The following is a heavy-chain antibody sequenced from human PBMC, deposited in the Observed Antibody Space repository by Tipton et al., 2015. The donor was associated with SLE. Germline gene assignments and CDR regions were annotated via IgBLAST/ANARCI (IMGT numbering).Heavy chain of an antibody. D-gene: IGHD1-26*01. CDR3: ARGGLGVSYYYNKDI. CDR1: GGSISSYY. CDR2: IYYSEST. V-gene: IGHV4-59*01. Sequence: TLSLTCTVSGGSISSYYWSWIRQPPGKGLEWIGYIYYSESTNYNPSLKSRVTISVDTSKNQFSLKLSSVTAADTAVYYCARGGLGVSYYYNKDIWGNGITVTVTS. J-gene: IGHJ6*03.